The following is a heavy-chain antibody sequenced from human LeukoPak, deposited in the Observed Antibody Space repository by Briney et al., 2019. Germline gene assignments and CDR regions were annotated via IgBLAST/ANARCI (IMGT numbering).Heavy chain of an antibody. CDR2: IYYSGST. CDR1: GGSISSGGYY. J-gene: IGHJ5*02. V-gene: IGHV4-31*03. D-gene: IGHD2-8*01. Sequence: SETLSLTCTVSGGSISSGGYYWSWIRQHPGKGLEWIGYIYYSGSTYYNPSLKSRVTISVDTSKNQFSLKLSSVTAADTAVCYCARDRMRSFDPWGQGTLVTVSS. CDR3: ARDRMRSFDP.